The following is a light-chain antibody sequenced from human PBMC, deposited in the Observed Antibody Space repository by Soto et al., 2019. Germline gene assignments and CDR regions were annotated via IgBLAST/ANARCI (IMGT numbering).Light chain of an antibody. CDR1: QSVDSN. J-gene: IGKJ5*01. CDR2: GIS. CDR3: QQHSKWPIT. Sequence: EIVMTQSPGTLSLSPGETATLSCRASQSVDSNYLAWYQQKPGQAPRLLVYGISTRATDIPARFSGSGSGTEFTLTISSLQSEDFGIYYCQQHSKWPITFGQGKRFEIK. V-gene: IGKV3-15*01.